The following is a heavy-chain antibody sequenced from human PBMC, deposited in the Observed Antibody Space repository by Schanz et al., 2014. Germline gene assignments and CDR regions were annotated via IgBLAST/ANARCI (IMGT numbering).Heavy chain of an antibody. CDR2: INGGGETT. V-gene: IGHV3-48*04. CDR3: ARGNYGMDV. Sequence: VQLVESGGDVVQPGRSLRLSCAASGFSFGSYAMSWVRQAPGKGLEWVSYINGGGETTYYADSVRGRFTISRDNAKNSLFLQMNSLRAEDTAKYYCARGNYGMDVWGQGTRVTVSS. J-gene: IGHJ6*02. CDR1: GFSFGSYA.